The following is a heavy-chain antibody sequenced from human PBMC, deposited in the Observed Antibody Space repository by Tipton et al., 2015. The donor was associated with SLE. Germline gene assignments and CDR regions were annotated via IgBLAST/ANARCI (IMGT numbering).Heavy chain of an antibody. J-gene: IGHJ4*02. D-gene: IGHD5-18*01. Sequence: QSGAEVKKPGASVRVSCKASGYTFTTYGISWVRQAPGQGLEWMGWISTYNGNTNYAQKLQGRVTMTSDTSTSTAYMQLRSLRSEDPAIYYCARVRVDTAMRVLDFWGQATLVAVSS. CDR2: ISTYNGNT. CDR3: ARVRVDTAMRVLDF. V-gene: IGHV1-18*01. CDR1: GYTFTTYG.